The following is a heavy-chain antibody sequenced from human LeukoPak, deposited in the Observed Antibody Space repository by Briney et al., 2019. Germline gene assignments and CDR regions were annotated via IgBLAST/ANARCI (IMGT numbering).Heavy chain of an antibody. CDR1: GFSFSDYY. CDR2: ISSRGSTI. CDR3: ARDPTSTGAFDY. D-gene: IGHD7-27*01. J-gene: IGHJ4*02. V-gene: IGHV3-11*01. Sequence: GGSLRLSCAASGFSFSDYYMSWIRRAPGKGLEWFSYISSRGSTIYYADSVKGRFTISRDNAKNSLYLQMNSLRAEDTAVYYCARDPTSTGAFDYWGQGTLVTVSS.